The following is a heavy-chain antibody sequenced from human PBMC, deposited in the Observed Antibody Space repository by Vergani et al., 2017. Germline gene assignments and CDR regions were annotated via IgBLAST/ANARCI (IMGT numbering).Heavy chain of an antibody. CDR1: GFTFSSYA. Sequence: EVQLLESGGGLVQPGGSLRLSCAASGFTFSSYAMSWVRQAPGKGLEWVAAISGSGGSTYYADSVKGRFTISRDNSKNTLYLQMNSLRAEDTAVYYCAKMGDLWSGYDYWGQGTLVTVSS. D-gene: IGHD3-3*01. CDR3: AKMGDLWSGYDY. CDR2: ISGSGGST. V-gene: IGHV3-23*01. J-gene: IGHJ4*02.